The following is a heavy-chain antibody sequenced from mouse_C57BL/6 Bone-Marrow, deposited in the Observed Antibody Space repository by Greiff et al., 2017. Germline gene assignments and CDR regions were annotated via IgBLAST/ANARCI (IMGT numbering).Heavy chain of an antibody. CDR1: GYTFTSYT. Sequence: VQLQQSGAELASPGASVKMSCKASGYTFTSYTMPWVKQRPGQGLEWIGYINPSSGYTKYNQKFKDKATLTADKSSSTAYMQLSSLTSEDSAVYYCANDYAYYFDYWGQGTTLTVSS. J-gene: IGHJ2*01. CDR2: INPSSGYT. CDR3: ANDYAYYFDY. V-gene: IGHV1-4*01. D-gene: IGHD2-4*01.